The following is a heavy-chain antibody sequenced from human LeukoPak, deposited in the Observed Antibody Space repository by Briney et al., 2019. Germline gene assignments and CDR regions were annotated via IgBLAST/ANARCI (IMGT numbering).Heavy chain of an antibody. V-gene: IGHV1-2*02. CDR3: ARTVPYYDSSGYRDY. CDR2: INPNSGGT. CDR1: GYTFTGYY. D-gene: IGHD3-22*01. Sequence: GASVKASCKASGYTFTGYYMHWARQAPGQGDEWMGWINPNSGGTNYAQKFQGRVTMTRDTSISTAYMELSRLRSDDTAVYYCARTVPYYDSSGYRDYWGQGTLVTVSS. J-gene: IGHJ4*02.